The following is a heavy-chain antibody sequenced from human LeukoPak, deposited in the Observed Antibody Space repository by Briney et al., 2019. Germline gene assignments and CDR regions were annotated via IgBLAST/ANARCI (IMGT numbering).Heavy chain of an antibody. Sequence: SETLSLTCAVYGGSFSGYYWSWIRQPPGKGLEWIGEINHSGSINYNPSLKSRVTISVDTSKNQFSLKLSSVTAADTAVYYCARIVVVAAHYYYYGMDVWGQGTTVTVSS. V-gene: IGHV4-34*01. CDR1: GGSFSGYY. CDR2: INHSGSI. D-gene: IGHD2-15*01. CDR3: ARIVVVAAHYYYYGMDV. J-gene: IGHJ6*02.